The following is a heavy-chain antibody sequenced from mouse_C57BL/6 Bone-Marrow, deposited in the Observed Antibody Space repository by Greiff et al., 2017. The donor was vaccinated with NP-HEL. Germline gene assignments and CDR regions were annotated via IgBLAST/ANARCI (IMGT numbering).Heavy chain of an antibody. J-gene: IGHJ2*01. CDR3: ARRPYYYGSFFDY. CDR2: ISSGGSYT. Sequence: EVQLVESGGDLVKPGGSLKLSCAASGFTFSSYGMSWVRQTPDKRLEWVANISSGGSYTYYPDSVKGRFTISRDNAKNTLYLQRSSLKSEDTAMYYCARRPYYYGSFFDYWGQGTTLTVSS. CDR1: GFTFSSYG. V-gene: IGHV5-6*01. D-gene: IGHD1-1*01.